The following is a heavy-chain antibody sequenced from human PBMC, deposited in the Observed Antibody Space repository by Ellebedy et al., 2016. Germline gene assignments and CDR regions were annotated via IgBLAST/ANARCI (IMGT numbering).Heavy chain of an antibody. CDR1: GYSFTNYW. V-gene: IGHV5-51*01. CDR2: IYPGDSDT. CDR3: ARLKIRDGYSHDS. J-gene: IGHJ4*02. D-gene: IGHD5-24*01. Sequence: KVSCKASGYSFTNYWIGWVRQMPGKGLESMGIIYPGDSDTKYSPSFQGQVTISADKSINTAYLQWSSLKASDTAMYYCARLKIRDGYSHDSWGQGTLVTVSS.